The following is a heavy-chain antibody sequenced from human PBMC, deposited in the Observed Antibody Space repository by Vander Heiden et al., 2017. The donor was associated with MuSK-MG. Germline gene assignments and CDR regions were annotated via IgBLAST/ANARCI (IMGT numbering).Heavy chain of an antibody. CDR3: ARDRGEGEPMDV. CDR2: IIPILGLA. V-gene: IGHV1-69*04. J-gene: IGHJ6*02. Sequence: QVQLVQPGAEVKKPGSSVKVSCKASGGPFSSYAFSWVRQAPGQGLEWMGRIIPILGLASYAQKFQDRVTITADKSTSTGYMELTGLRYEDTAVYYCARDRGEGEPMDVWGQGTTVTVSS. D-gene: IGHD3-16*01. CDR1: GGPFSSYA.